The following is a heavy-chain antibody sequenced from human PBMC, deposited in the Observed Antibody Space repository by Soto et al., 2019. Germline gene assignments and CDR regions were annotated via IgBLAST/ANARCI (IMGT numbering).Heavy chain of an antibody. CDR3: ASEDCSSTCCDTGGMDV. D-gene: IGHD2-2*02. Sequence: EVQLVESGGGLVKPGGSLRLSCAASGFTFSSYSMNWVRQAPGKGLEWVSSISSSSSYIDYADSVKGRFTISRDNAKTSMYLQMISLRDADTSVYYCASEDCSSTCCDTGGMDVWGQGTTVTVSS. J-gene: IGHJ6*02. V-gene: IGHV3-21*01. CDR2: ISSSSSYI. CDR1: GFTFSSYS.